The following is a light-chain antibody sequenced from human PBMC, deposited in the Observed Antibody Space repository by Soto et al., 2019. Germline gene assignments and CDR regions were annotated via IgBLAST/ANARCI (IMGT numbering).Light chain of an antibody. CDR3: QQRTNWPPKLT. J-gene: IGKJ4*01. CDR2: NAS. CDR1: QSISKY. V-gene: IGKV3-11*01. Sequence: EIVLTQSPATLSVSPGETATVSCRASQSISKYLACYQQKPGQTPRLLIYNASNRAAGIPARFSGSGSGTDFTLTIARLEPEDFAVYYCQQRTNWPPKLTFGGGTRVE.